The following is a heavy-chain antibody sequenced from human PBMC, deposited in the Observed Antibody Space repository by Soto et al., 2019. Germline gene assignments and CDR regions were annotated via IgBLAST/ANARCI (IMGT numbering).Heavy chain of an antibody. J-gene: IGHJ5*02. CDR3: ARGPNVLMVYAPQNVDP. CDR1: GYTRTGYC. V-gene: IGHV1-2*04. CDR2: ISPNSGGT. D-gene: IGHD2-8*01. Sequence: XSVKVSCEASGYTRTGYCIHWGRQSPGQGLEWMGWISPNSGGTNYAQKFQGWVTMTRDTSISTAHMELSRLRSDDTAVYYCARGPNVLMVYAPQNVDPWGQGTLVTVSS.